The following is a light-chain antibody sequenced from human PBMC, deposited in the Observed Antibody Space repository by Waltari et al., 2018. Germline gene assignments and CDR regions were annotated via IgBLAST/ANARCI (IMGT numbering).Light chain of an antibody. Sequence: QSALTQPASVSGSPGQSITISCTGTATDLGGYNYVSWYQQRPGKAPKLFIFHVSSRPSRISNRFSVAKFGNTASLTISGLQPEDDADYYCCSFTSSRTWVFGGGTKLTVL. CDR3: CSFTSSRTWV. CDR1: ATDLGGYNY. V-gene: IGLV2-14*01. CDR2: HVS. J-gene: IGLJ3*02.